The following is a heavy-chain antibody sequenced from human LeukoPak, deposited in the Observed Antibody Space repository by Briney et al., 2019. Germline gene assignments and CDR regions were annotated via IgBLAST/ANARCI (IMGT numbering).Heavy chain of an antibody. V-gene: IGHV4-34*01. J-gene: IGHJ4*02. CDR1: GGSFSGYY. CDR3: AGSIAARPLDY. D-gene: IGHD6-6*01. CDR2: INHSGST. Sequence: SETLSLTCAVSGGSFSGYYWSWIRQPPGKGLEWIGEINHSGSTNYNPSLKSRVTISVDTSKNQFSLKLSSVTAADTAVYYCAGSIAARPLDYWGQGTLVTVSS.